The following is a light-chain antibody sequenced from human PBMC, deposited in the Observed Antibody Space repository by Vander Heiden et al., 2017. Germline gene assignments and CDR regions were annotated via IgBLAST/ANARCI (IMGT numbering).Light chain of an antibody. CDR3: QQDDSFPWT. Sequence: VIWMTQSPSLLSASTGDRVTISCRMSQGIRSYLAWYQQKPGKAPELLIYAASTLQSGVPSRFSGSGSGTDFTLTISCLQSEDFATYYCQQDDSFPWTFGQGTKVEIK. CDR1: QGIRSY. V-gene: IGKV1D-8*01. CDR2: AAS. J-gene: IGKJ1*01.